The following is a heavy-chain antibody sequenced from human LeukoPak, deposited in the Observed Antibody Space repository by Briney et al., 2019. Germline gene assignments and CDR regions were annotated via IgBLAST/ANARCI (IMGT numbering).Heavy chain of an antibody. J-gene: IGHJ5*02. CDR2: IYTSGST. D-gene: IGHD3-22*01. CDR1: GGSIRSGSYY. V-gene: IGHV4-61*02. CDR3: ARDWDGVVAP. Sequence: PSQTLSLTCTVSGGSIRSGSYYWSWIRQPAGKGLEWIGRIYTSGSTNYNPSLKSRVTISVDTSKNQFSLKLSSVTAADTAVYYCARDWDGVVAPWGQGTLVTVSS.